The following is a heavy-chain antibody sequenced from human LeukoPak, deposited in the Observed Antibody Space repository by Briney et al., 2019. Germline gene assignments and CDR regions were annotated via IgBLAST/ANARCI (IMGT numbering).Heavy chain of an antibody. D-gene: IGHD2-21*02. CDR1: GVMFSSHG. V-gene: IGHV3-23*01. CDR3: ARTDETAPAEDFQH. Sequence: PGGSLRLSCAASGVMFSSHGMSWVRQAPGKRLEWVSSITDSGSGTCYVDSVKGRFTMSRDNSKNTLYLQMNSLRAEDTAVYYCARTDETAPAEDFQHWGQGTLVTVSS. J-gene: IGHJ1*01. CDR2: ITDSGSGT.